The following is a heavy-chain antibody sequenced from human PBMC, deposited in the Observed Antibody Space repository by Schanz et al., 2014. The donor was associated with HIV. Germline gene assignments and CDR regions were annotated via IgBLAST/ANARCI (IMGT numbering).Heavy chain of an antibody. V-gene: IGHV1-2*02. Sequence: QVHLVQSGAEVKKPGASVKVSCKASGYTFSGYYMHWVRQAPGQGLEWMGWINPNSGGTNYAQKFQGRVTMTRDTSISTAYMELRRLRSDDTAVYYCARDQNVISMVRGVMGGVDYWGQGTLVIVSS. D-gene: IGHD3-10*01. CDR3: ARDQNVISMVRGVMGGVDY. J-gene: IGHJ4*02. CDR2: INPNSGGT. CDR1: GYTFSGYY.